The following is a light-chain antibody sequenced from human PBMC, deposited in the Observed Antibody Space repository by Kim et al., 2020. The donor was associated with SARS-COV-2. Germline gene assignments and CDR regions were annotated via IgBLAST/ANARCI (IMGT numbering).Light chain of an antibody. Sequence: DIVLTQSPGTLSLSPGERATLSCRASQSVSSSYLAWYQQKPGQAPRLLIYGASSRATGIPDRFSGSGSGTDFTLTISRLEPEDFAVYYCQQYGSSLPITFGQGTRLEI. J-gene: IGKJ5*01. CDR3: QQYGSSLPIT. CDR1: QSVSSSY. CDR2: GAS. V-gene: IGKV3-20*01.